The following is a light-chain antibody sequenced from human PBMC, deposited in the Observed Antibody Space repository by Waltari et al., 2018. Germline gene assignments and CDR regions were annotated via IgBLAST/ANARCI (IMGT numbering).Light chain of an antibody. V-gene: IGKV3-20*01. Sequence: EIVLTQSPGTLSVSPGERVTLSCRASQSVSNNYLAWSQQKTGQAPRPLIYCASSMATGIPDRFSGSGSGTDFTLTISRLEPEDFAVYYCQQYGSSPQTFGQGTKVEIK. CDR3: QQYGSSPQT. CDR2: CAS. CDR1: QSVSNNY. J-gene: IGKJ1*01.